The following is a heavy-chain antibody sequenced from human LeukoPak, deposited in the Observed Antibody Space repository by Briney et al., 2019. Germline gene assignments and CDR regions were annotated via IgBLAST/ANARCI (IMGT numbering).Heavy chain of an antibody. D-gene: IGHD2-15*01. CDR3: ARYCSGVSCYSRALDS. V-gene: IGHV4-59*01. CDR1: GGSISSYY. Sequence: SETLSLTCTVSGGSISSYYWSWIRQPAGKGLEWIGYIYYSGSTSYNPSLKSRVTISVDTSKNQFSLKLSSVTAADTAVYFCARYCSGVSCYSRALDSWGQGTLVTVSS. CDR2: IYYSGST. J-gene: IGHJ4*02.